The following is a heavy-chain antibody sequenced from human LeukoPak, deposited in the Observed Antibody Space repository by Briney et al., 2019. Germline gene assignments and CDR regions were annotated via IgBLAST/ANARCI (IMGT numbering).Heavy chain of an antibody. CDR3: ARVYYGSGSYYESFDP. D-gene: IGHD3-10*01. J-gene: IGHJ5*02. CDR2: IYYSGST. V-gene: IGHV4-59*01. Sequence: PETLSLTCAVYGGSFSGYYWSWIRQPPGKGLEWIGYIYYSGSTNYNPSLKSRVTISVDTSKNQFSLKLSSVTAADTAVYYCARVYYGSGSYYESFDPWGQGTLVTVSS. CDR1: GGSFSGYY.